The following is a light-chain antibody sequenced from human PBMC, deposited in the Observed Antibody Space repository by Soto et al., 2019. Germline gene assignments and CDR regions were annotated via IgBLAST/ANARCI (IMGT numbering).Light chain of an antibody. CDR2: GAS. CDR3: QQYGSSPFT. Sequence: ESVLTQSPGTLSMSPGERATLSCRASQSVSSSYSAWYQQKPGQAPRLLIYGASSRAIGIPDRFSGSGSGTDFPLTISRLEPEDFAVYYCQQYGSSPFTFGPGTKVDIK. V-gene: IGKV3-20*01. J-gene: IGKJ3*01. CDR1: QSVSSSY.